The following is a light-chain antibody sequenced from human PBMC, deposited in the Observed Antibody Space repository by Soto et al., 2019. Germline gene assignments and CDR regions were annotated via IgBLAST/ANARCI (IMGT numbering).Light chain of an antibody. CDR3: QQCATSPLT. V-gene: IGKV3-20*01. CDR1: QSVTKNY. CDR2: DAS. J-gene: IGKJ1*01. Sequence: PGERATLSCRASQSVTKNYLAWYQQKPGQAPRLLIDDASRRATGIPDRFSGSGSGTDFTLTISRLEPEDSAVYYCQQCATSPLTFGQGTKVEIK.